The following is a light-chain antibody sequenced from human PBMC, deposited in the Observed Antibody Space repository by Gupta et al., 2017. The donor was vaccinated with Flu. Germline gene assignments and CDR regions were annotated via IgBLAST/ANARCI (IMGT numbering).Light chain of an antibody. Sequence: SYALTQPPSVSVSPGQTASIPCSGGKWGDKYVCWYQQKPGQCPVLVIYKDSKRTTGRPERFSGSNSGNTATLTISGTQARDEDDYDCQAWDSGTCGFGGGTKLTVL. CDR2: KDS. CDR1: KWGDKY. J-gene: IGLJ2*01. V-gene: IGLV3-1*01. CDR3: QAWDSGTCG.